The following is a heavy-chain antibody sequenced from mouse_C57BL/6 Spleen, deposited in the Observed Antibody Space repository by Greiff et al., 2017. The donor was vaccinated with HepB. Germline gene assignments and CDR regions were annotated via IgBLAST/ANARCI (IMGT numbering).Heavy chain of an antibody. Sequence: VQLQQPGAELVRPGSSVKLSCKASGYTFTSYWMHWVKQRPIQGLEWIGNIDPSDSETHYNQKFKDKATLTVDKSSSTACMQLSSLTSEDSAVYYGARPSGSSLFDYWGQGTTLTVSS. CDR3: ARPSGSSLFDY. CDR2: IDPSDSET. D-gene: IGHD1-1*01. CDR1: GYTFTSYW. J-gene: IGHJ2*01. V-gene: IGHV1-52*01.